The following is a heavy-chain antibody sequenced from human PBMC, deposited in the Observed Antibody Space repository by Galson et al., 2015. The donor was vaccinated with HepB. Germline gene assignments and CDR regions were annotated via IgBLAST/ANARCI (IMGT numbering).Heavy chain of an antibody. Sequence: CAISGDSVSSNRAAWNWIRQSPSRGLEWLGRTYYRSKWYNGYAVSVRSRITINPDTSKNQFSLHLNSVTPEDTAVYYCARSTGDLDYWGQGTLVTVSS. CDR1: GDSVSSNRAA. J-gene: IGHJ4*02. CDR2: TYYRSKWYN. D-gene: IGHD7-27*01. CDR3: ARSTGDLDY. V-gene: IGHV6-1*01.